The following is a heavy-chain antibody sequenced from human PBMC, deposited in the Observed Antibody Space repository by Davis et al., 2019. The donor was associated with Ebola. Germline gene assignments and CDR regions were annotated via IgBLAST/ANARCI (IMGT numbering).Heavy chain of an antibody. D-gene: IGHD5-18*01. CDR2: ISYDGSNK. J-gene: IGHJ4*02. Sequence: GESLKISCAASGFTFSSYWMSWVRQAPGKGLEWVAVISYDGSNKYYADSVKGRFTISRDNSKNTLYLQMNSLRAEDTAVYYCARRRGYSYGSYYFDYWGQGTLVTVSS. V-gene: IGHV3-30-3*01. CDR3: ARRRGYSYGSYYFDY. CDR1: GFTFSSYW.